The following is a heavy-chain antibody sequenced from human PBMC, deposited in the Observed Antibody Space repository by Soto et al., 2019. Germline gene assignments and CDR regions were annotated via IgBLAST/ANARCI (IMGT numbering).Heavy chain of an antibody. CDR2: INPNSGGT. CDR1: GFTFADVY. V-gene: IGHV1-2*02. J-gene: IGHJ3*02. D-gene: IGHD3-10*01. CDR3: ASHVSEQYLLPSGAFNT. Sequence: ASVKVSCKASGFTFADVYLHWVRQAPRQGLEWMGWINPNSGGTDYAQKFQGRITMTRDTSINTAYMELSRLRSDDTAAYYCASHVSEQYLLPSGAFNTWGQGTMVTVSS.